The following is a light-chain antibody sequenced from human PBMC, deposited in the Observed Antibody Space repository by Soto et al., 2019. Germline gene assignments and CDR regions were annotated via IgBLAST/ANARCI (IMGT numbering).Light chain of an antibody. J-gene: IGKJ2*01. CDR1: QTISSH. V-gene: IGKV1-39*01. CDR3: QQSYSAPET. CDR2: AAS. Sequence: DIQMTQSPSSLSASVGDRVTITCRASQTISSHLNWYQQKPGKAPNLLIFAASRLQSGVPSRFSGSGSGKDFTLTISSLQPEDFATYYCQQSYSAPETFGQGTKLEIK.